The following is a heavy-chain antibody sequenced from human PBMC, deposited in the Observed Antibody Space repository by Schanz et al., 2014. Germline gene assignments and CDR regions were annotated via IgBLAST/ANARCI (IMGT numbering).Heavy chain of an antibody. CDR3: VRVSFADPRLYRGMDRDIDY. CDR2: ISGSGGST. CDR1: GFTFSSYA. D-gene: IGHD5-18*01. J-gene: IGHJ4*02. V-gene: IGHV3-23*04. Sequence: EVQLVESGGGLVQPGGSLRLSCAASGFTFSSYAMTWVRQAPGMGLEWVSAISGSGGSTYYADSVKGRFTISRDNSKNSLYLQMNGLRAEDTAVYYCVRVSFADPRLYRGMDRDIDYWGQGTLVTVSS.